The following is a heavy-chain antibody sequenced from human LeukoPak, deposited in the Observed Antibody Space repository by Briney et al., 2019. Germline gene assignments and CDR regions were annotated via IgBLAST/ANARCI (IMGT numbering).Heavy chain of an antibody. V-gene: IGHV3-48*01. D-gene: IGHD5-18*01. CDR2: ISSSSSTI. CDR1: GFTFSSYS. J-gene: IGHJ6*03. Sequence: GGSLRLSCAASGFTFSSYSMNWVRQAPGKGLEWVSYISSSSSTIYYADSVKGRFTISRDNAKNSLYLQMNSLRAEDTAVYYCARDMELWLFNYYYYYMDVWGKGTTVTVSS. CDR3: ARDMELWLFNYYYYYMDV.